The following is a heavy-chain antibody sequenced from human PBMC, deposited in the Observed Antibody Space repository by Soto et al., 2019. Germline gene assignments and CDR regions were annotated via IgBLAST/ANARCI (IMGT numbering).Heavy chain of an antibody. CDR3: ARDSYTGSDP. J-gene: IGHJ5*02. CDR1: GYTFTSHG. D-gene: IGHD6-25*01. V-gene: IGHV1-18*01. CDR2: ISASNGNT. Sequence: GGSVKGSSKASGYTFTSHGISWARQAPGQGLAWMGCISASNGNTTSEQKPQGRFTMTPDPSPSTAYMELRSLRSADPAVYYGARDSYTGSDPWGQGPLVTVSS.